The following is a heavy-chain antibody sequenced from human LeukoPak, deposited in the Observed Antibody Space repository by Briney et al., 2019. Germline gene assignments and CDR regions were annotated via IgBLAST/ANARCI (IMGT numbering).Heavy chain of an antibody. V-gene: IGHV4-61*08. Sequence: PSETLSLTCAVSGGSISSGGYSWSWIRQPPGKGLEWIGYIYYSGSTNYNPSLKSRVTISLDTSKNQFSLKLSSVTAADTAVYYCARGAGAISLVGVFFDPWGQGTLVTVSS. CDR2: IYYSGST. CDR3: ARGAGAISLVGVFFDP. CDR1: GGSISSGGYS. J-gene: IGHJ5*02. D-gene: IGHD1-26*01.